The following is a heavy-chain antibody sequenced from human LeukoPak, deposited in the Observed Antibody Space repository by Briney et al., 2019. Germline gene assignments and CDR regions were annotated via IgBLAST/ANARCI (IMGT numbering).Heavy chain of an antibody. CDR1: GFTFSAYG. D-gene: IGHD2-8*01. V-gene: IGHV3-7*03. CDR2: IKQGGSQK. J-gene: IGHJ4*02. Sequence: GRSLRLSCAASGFTFSAYGMHWVRQAPGEGLEWVAHIKQGGSQKYYVDSVKGRFTISRDDAKNTLYLQMNSLRAEDTAVYYCAKAPYCPNDVCRYFDYWGQGILVTVSS. CDR3: AKAPYCPNDVCRYFDY.